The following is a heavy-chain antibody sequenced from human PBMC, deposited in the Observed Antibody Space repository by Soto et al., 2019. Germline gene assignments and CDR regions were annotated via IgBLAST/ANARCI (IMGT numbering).Heavy chain of an antibody. CDR3: AKDGDYYDSSGYYYATAQAGY. Sequence: SETLSLTCTVSGGSISSYSWSWIRQPPGKGLEWIGYIYYSGSTNYNPSLKSRVTISVDTSKNQFSLKLSSVTAADTAVYYCAKDGDYYDSSGYYYATAQAGYWGQGTLVTASS. D-gene: IGHD3-22*01. CDR2: IYYSGST. CDR1: GGSISSYS. J-gene: IGHJ4*02. V-gene: IGHV4-59*01.